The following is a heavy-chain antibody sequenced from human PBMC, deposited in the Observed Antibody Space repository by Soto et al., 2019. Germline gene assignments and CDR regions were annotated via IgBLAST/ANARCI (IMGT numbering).Heavy chain of an antibody. D-gene: IGHD3-22*01. CDR3: ARDKRVTMIGGWFDP. CDR2: IYHIGKT. V-gene: IGHV4-38-2*02. J-gene: IGHJ5*02. Sequence: SETLSLTCVVSGYSISSGYYWAWVRQPPGKELEWIGSIYHIGKTYYKPSLRSRVTVSVDTSKNQFSMKLISVTAADTAVYYCARDKRVTMIGGWFDPWGQGTLVTVSS. CDR1: GYSISSGYY.